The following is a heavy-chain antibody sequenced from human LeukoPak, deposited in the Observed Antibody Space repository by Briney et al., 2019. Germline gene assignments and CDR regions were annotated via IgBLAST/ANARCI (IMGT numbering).Heavy chain of an antibody. D-gene: IGHD6-13*01. Sequence: GGSLRLSCAASGFTFSDYYMSWIRQAPGKGLEWVSYISSSGSTIYYADSVKGRFTISRDNAKNSLYLQMNSLRAEDTAVYYCAKSPAAGTGNWFDPWGQGTLVTVSS. V-gene: IGHV3-11*01. CDR2: ISSSGSTI. CDR3: AKSPAAGTGNWFDP. J-gene: IGHJ5*02. CDR1: GFTFSDYY.